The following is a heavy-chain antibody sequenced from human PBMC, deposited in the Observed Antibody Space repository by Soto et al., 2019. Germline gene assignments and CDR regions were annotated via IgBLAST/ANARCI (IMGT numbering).Heavy chain of an antibody. CDR2: INPNGGGT. D-gene: IGHD1-26*01. J-gene: IGHJ4*02. V-gene: IGHV1-2*02. CDR1: GYTFTGYY. CDR3: ASTMGATTGGGY. Sequence: QVQLVQSGAEVKKPGASVKVSCKASGYTFTGYYMHWVRQAPGQGLEWMGWINPNGGGTNYAQKFQGRVTMTRDPSIGTAYKELSRLRSDDTAVYYCASTMGATTGGGYWGQGTLVTVSS.